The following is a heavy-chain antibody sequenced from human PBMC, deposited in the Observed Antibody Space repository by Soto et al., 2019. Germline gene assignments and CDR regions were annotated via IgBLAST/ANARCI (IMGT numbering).Heavy chain of an antibody. V-gene: IGHV3-21*06. CDR1: GFTFTRYS. Sequence: NPGGSLRLSCAASGFTFTRYSMNRVRQAPGKGLEWVSSISSTTNYIYYGDSMKGRFTISRDNAKNSLYLEMNSLRAEDTAVYYCARESEDLTSNFDYWGQGTLVTVSS. CDR3: ARESEDLTSNFDY. J-gene: IGHJ4*02. CDR2: ISSTTNYI.